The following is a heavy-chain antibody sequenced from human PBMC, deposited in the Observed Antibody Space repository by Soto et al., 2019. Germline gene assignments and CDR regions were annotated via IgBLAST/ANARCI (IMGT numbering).Heavy chain of an antibody. CDR2: INHSGST. J-gene: IGHJ6*02. V-gene: IGHV4-34*01. CDR3: ARGVVVVVVASLSAYYGIDV. CDR1: GGSFSGYY. Sequence: SETLSLTCSVYGGSFSGYYWSWIRQPPGKGLEWIGEINHSGSTNYNPSLKSRVTISVDTSKNQFSLKLSSVTAADTAVYYCARGVVVVVVASLSAYYGIDVRGQHDTLPVSS. D-gene: IGHD2-15*01.